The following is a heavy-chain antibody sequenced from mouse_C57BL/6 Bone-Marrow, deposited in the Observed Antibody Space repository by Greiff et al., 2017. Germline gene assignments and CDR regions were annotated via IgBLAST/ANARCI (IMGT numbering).Heavy chain of an antibody. D-gene: IGHD3-2*02. CDR1: GYTFTNYW. Sequence: QVQLQQSGAELVRPGTSVKMSCKASGYTFTNYWIGWAKQRPGHGLEWIGDIYPGGGYTNYNEKFKGKATLTADKSSSTAYMQFSSLTSEDSAIYCCARSGAWAGFAYWGQGTLVSVSA. CDR2: IYPGGGYT. CDR3: ARSGAWAGFAY. V-gene: IGHV1-63*01. J-gene: IGHJ3*01.